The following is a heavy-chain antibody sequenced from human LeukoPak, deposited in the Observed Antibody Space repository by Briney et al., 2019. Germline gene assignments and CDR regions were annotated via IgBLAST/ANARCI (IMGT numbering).Heavy chain of an antibody. CDR3: ARGTNYYGSGDY. J-gene: IGHJ4*02. D-gene: IGHD3-10*01. V-gene: IGHV4-34*01. CDR1: GGSFSGYY. Sequence: PSETLSLTCAVYGGSFSGYYWSWIRQPPGKGLGWIGEINHSGSTNYNPSLKSRVTISVDTSKNQFSLKLSSVTAADTAVYYCARGTNYYGSGDYWGQGALVTVSS. CDR2: INHSGST.